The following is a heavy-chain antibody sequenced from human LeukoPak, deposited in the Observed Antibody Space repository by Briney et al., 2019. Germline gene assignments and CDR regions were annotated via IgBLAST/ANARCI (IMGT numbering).Heavy chain of an antibody. J-gene: IGHJ4*02. Sequence: GASLQISCQGSGSTFTTYWIGWARQLPGKGLEWMGIIYPGGSDTRYSPSFQGQVTISVDKSISTAYLQWSSLKASDTAMYYCARVPRGGYISGWVPIDYWGQGTLVTVST. CDR3: ARVPRGGYISGWVPIDY. V-gene: IGHV5-51*01. CDR1: GSTFTTYW. CDR2: IYPGGSDT. D-gene: IGHD6-19*01.